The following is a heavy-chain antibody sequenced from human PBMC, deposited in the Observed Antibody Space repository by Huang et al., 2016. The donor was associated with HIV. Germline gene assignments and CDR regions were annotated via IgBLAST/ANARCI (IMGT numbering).Heavy chain of an antibody. CDR1: GFTFNSFA. Sequence: EVQLLESGGGLVQPGGSLRLSCAASGFTFNSFAMSWFRQAPGKGLEWFSALIGTVNTPYYAASVKVRFTISRDNARNTLYLQLNSLRPDDTAIYYCAKVRGSGSFYNDNWGQGTLVTVSS. J-gene: IGHJ4*02. CDR2: LIGTVNTP. D-gene: IGHD3-10*01. V-gene: IGHV3-23*01. CDR3: AKVRGSGSFYNDN.